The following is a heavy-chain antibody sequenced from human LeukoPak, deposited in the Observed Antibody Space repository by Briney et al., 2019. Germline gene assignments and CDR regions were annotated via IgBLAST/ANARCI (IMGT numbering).Heavy chain of an antibody. Sequence: GGSLRLSCEASGFSLSSYAFHWVRQAPGKGLEWVSFVSFDGLNKNYADSVRGRFTISRDNSKNTLYLQMNSVTYEDTAVYFCVRIVGHTTTDFWGQGTIVTVSS. J-gene: IGHJ4*02. CDR1: GFSLSSYA. D-gene: IGHD1-26*01. V-gene: IGHV3-30-3*01. CDR3: VRIVGHTTTDF. CDR2: VSFDGLNK.